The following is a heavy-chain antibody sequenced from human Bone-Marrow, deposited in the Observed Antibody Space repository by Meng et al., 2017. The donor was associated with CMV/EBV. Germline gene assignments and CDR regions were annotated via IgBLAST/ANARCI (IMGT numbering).Heavy chain of an antibody. V-gene: IGHV3-53*01. J-gene: IGHJ4*02. CDR1: GFTFSSYA. Sequence: GESLKISCATSGFTFSSYAMHWVRQAPGKGLEWVSVIYSGGSTYYADSVKGRFTISRDNSKNTLYLQMNSLRAEDTAVYYCARGGRYYYDSSGPLYFDYWGQGTLVTVSS. CDR2: IYSGGST. D-gene: IGHD3-22*01. CDR3: ARGGRYYYDSSGPLYFDY.